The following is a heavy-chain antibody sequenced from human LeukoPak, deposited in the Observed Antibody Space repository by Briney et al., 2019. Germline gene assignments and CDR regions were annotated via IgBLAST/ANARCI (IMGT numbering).Heavy chain of an antibody. Sequence: GGSLRLSCAASGFAFSSYGMHWVRQAPGKGLEWVAFIRYDGSNKYYADSVKGRFTISRDNSKNTLYLQMNSLRAEDTTVYYCAKKGHWGWAHFDYWGQGTLVTVSS. CDR3: AKKGHWGWAHFDY. CDR2: IRYDGSNK. V-gene: IGHV3-30*02. J-gene: IGHJ4*02. D-gene: IGHD7-27*01. CDR1: GFAFSSYG.